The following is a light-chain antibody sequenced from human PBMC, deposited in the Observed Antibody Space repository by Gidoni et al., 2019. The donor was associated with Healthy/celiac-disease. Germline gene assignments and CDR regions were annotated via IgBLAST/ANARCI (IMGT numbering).Light chain of an antibody. CDR3: SSYTSSSPFV. V-gene: IGLV2-14*03. CDR2: DVS. CDR1: SSDVGGYNY. J-gene: IGLJ1*01. Sequence: QSARTQPASVSGAPGQPITISCTGTSSDVGGYNYVSWYQQHPGKAPKLMIYDVSNRPSGVSNRFSGSKSGNTASLTISGLQAEDEADYYCSSYTSSSPFVFGTGTKVTVL.